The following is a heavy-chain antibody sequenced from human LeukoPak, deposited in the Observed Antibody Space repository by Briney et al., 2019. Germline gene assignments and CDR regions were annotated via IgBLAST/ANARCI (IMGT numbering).Heavy chain of an antibody. V-gene: IGHV3-23*01. Sequence: GGSLRLSCAASGFTFSSYAMSWVRQAPGKGLEWVSAIRGSGGSTYYADSVKGRFTISRDNSKNTLYLQMNSLRAEDTAVYYCAKTRVDYDRIWGYYGMDVWGQGTTVTVSS. D-gene: IGHD3-16*01. J-gene: IGHJ6*02. CDR3: AKTRVDYDRIWGYYGMDV. CDR2: IRGSGGST. CDR1: GFTFSSYA.